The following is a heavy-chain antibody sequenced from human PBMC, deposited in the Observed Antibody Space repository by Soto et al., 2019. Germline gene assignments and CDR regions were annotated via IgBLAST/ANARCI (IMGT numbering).Heavy chain of an antibody. CDR3: ARYLPSCYSDY. CDR2: ISSSSSYI. Sequence: GGSLRLSCAASGFTFSSYSMNWVRQAPGKGLEWVSSISSSSSYIYYADSVKGRFTISRDNAKNSLYLQMNSLRAEDTAVYYCARYLPSCYSDYWGQGTLVTVSS. CDR1: GFTFSSYS. V-gene: IGHV3-21*01. J-gene: IGHJ4*02. D-gene: IGHD6-6*01.